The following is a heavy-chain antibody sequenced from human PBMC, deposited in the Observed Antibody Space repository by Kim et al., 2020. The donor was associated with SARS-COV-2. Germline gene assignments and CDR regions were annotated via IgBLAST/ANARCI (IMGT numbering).Heavy chain of an antibody. Sequence: SETLSLTCTVSGGSISSGGYYWNWIRQHPGKGLEWIGYIYYSEITYYNASLKSRVTISADTSKNQFSLKLSSVTAADTAVYYCARDSSGNLDYWGQGTLVTVSS. J-gene: IGHJ4*02. CDR3: ARDSSGNLDY. D-gene: IGHD3-22*01. CDR1: GGSISSGGYY. CDR2: IYYSEIT. V-gene: IGHV4-31*03.